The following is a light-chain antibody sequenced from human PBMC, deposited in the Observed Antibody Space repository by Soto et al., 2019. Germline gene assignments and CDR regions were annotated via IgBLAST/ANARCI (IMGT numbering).Light chain of an antibody. V-gene: IGKV1-5*01. Sequence: DIQMTQSPSTLSASVGDRVTITCPASQSIDTWLAWFQQKPGEAPKLLISEASTLRTGVPSRFSGSGSGTEFTLTISSPQPDDLATYYCHQYHSYSLTFGQGTRVEIK. J-gene: IGKJ1*01. CDR2: EAS. CDR3: HQYHSYSLT. CDR1: QSIDTW.